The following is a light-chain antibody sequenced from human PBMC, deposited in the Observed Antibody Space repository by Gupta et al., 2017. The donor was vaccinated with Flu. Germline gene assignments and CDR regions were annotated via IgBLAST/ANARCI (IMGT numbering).Light chain of an antibody. CDR2: GAS. CDR1: QSVSSSY. V-gene: IGKV3-20*01. J-gene: IGKJ2*03. CDR3: QQYGSSPTYS. Sequence: EIVLTQSPGTLSLSTGERANLYCSASQSVSSSYLAWYQQKPGQAPRLLIYGASSRATGIPDRFSGSGSGTDFTLTISRLEPDDFAVYYCQQYGSSPTYSFGQGTKLEIK.